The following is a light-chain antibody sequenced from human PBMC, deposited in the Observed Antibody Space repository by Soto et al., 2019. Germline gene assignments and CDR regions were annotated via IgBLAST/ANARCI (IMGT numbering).Light chain of an antibody. J-gene: IGKJ2*02. CDR3: QQYNSYPCT. CDR1: HSISSW. V-gene: IGKV1-5*01. Sequence: DIQMPQSPSTLSASVGDRVTITSRASHSISSWLAWYQQKPGKAPKLLIYDASSLESGVPSRFSGSGSGTDFTLTISSLQPDDVATSYCQQYNSYPCTFGQGTKLEIK. CDR2: DAS.